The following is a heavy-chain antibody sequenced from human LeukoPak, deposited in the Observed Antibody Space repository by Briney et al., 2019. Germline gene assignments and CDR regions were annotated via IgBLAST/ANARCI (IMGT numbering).Heavy chain of an antibody. V-gene: IGHV4-31*03. D-gene: IGHD3-10*01. CDR3: ARDGPRGAFDI. Sequence: PSETLSLTCTVSGGSISSGGYYWSWIRQHPGKGLEWIGYIHYSGSTYYNPSLKSRVTISVDTSKNQFSLKLSSVTAADTAVYYCARDGPRGAFDIWGQGTMVTVSS. CDR2: IHYSGST. J-gene: IGHJ3*02. CDR1: GGSISSGGYY.